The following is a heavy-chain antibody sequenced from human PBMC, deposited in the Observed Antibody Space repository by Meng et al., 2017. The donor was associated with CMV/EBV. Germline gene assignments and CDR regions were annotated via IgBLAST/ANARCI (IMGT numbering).Heavy chain of an antibody. J-gene: IGHJ4*02. Sequence: LTCVASTFTLNKYSMHWFRQAPGKGLLWVSRSNTDGTTTTYADSVKGRFTISRDNAKNTLNLQMNSLRVEDTAVYYCVRDTGYSFDYWGQGSLVTVSS. CDR2: SNTDGTTT. CDR3: VRDTGYSFDY. V-gene: IGHV3-74*01. D-gene: IGHD5-12*01. CDR1: TFTLNKYS.